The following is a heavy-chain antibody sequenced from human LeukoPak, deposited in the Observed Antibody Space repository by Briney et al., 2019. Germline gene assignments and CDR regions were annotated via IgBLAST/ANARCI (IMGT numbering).Heavy chain of an antibody. CDR1: GVSISTSNSY. V-gene: IGHV4-39*01. D-gene: IGHD6-6*01. CDR2: IYYTGST. Sequence: SETLSLTCTVSGVSISTSNSYWGWIRQPPGKGLEWIGSIYYTGSTYYNPSLKSRVTISIDTSANLFSLKLNSVTAADTAVYYCARAGFALAPHRGTPFDYWGQGTLVTVSS. J-gene: IGHJ4*02. CDR3: ARAGFALAPHRGTPFDY.